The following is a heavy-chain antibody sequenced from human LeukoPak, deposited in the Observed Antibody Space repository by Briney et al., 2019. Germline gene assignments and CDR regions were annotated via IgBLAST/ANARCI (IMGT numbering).Heavy chain of an antibody. Sequence: GGSPRLSCAASGFTFSSYGMHWVRQAPGKGLEWVAFIRYDGSNKYYADSVKGRFTISRDNSKNTLYLQMNSLRAEDTAVYYCAKVKAWDYGYWGQGTLVTVSS. CDR1: GFTFSSYG. D-gene: IGHD3-16*01. CDR2: IRYDGSNK. CDR3: AKVKAWDYGY. V-gene: IGHV3-30*02. J-gene: IGHJ4*02.